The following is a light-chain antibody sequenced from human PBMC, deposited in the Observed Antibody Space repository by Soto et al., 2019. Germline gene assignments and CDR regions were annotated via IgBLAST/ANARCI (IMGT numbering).Light chain of an antibody. CDR2: ETS. J-gene: IGKJ3*01. Sequence: DIQMTQSPSTLSASVGDTVTITCRASQSFGSWLAWYQQKPGKAPKLLIYETSSLESGVPSRFSGSRSETELREVTLPISSLPPDDFATYYCNHYHSDPGTFGRGTKMDVK. CDR1: QSFGSW. CDR3: NHYHSDPGT. V-gene: IGKV1-5*03.